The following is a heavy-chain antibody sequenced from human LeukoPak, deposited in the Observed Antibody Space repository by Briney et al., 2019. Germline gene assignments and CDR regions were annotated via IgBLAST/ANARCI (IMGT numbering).Heavy chain of an antibody. J-gene: IGHJ4*02. CDR1: GGTFSSYA. D-gene: IGHD3-16*01. CDR3: ASDPSRLYYFDY. V-gene: IGHV1-69*05. CDR2: IIPIFGTA. Sequence: SVKVSCKASGGTFSSYAISWVRQAPGQGLEWMGMIIPIFGTANYAQKFQGRVTITTDESTSTAYMELSSLRSEDTAVYYCASDPSRLYYFDYWGQGTLVTVSS.